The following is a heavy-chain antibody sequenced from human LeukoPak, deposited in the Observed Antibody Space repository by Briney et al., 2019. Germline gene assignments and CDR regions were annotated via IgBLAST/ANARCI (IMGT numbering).Heavy chain of an antibody. CDR1: GGSISSSSYY. V-gene: IGHV4-39*01. D-gene: IGHD3-10*01. CDR2: IYYSGST. CDR3: ASPPPVRFGMVRGASQADDAFDI. Sequence: PSETLSLTCTVSGGSISSSSYYWGWIRQPPGKGLEWIGSIYYSGSTYYNPSLKSRVTISVDTSKNQFSLKLSSVTAADTAVYYCASPPPVRFGMVRGASQADDAFDIWGQGTMVTVSS. J-gene: IGHJ3*02.